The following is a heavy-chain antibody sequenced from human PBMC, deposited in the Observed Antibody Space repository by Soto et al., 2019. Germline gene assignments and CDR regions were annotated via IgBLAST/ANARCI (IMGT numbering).Heavy chain of an antibody. D-gene: IGHD1-7*01. V-gene: IGHV1-2*02. CDR1: GFSFNSYY. CDR3: ARGTRRHVDWNFEGFDH. Sequence: QVQLVQSGAEVRKPGASLKVSCKTSGFSFNSYYIHWIREAPGQGLEWMGWINPGRGGTSYAQKFQGAVQTIRDTSLNTVYLELKSLKSDDSAVYFCARGTRRHVDWNFEGFDHWGPGTVV. CDR2: INPGRGGT. J-gene: IGHJ4*02.